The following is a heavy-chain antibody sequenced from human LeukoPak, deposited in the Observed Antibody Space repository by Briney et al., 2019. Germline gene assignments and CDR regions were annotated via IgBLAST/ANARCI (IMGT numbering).Heavy chain of an antibody. CDR2: IYYSGST. V-gene: IGHV4-59*01. D-gene: IGHD3-16*01. CDR1: GGSTSSYY. J-gene: IGHJ3*02. CDR3: ARDVWGAFDI. Sequence: SETLSLTCTVSGGSTSSYYWSWIRQPPGKGLEWIGYIYYSGSTNYNPSLKSRVTISVDTSKNQFSLKLSSVTAADTAVYYCARDVWGAFDIWGQGTMVTVSS.